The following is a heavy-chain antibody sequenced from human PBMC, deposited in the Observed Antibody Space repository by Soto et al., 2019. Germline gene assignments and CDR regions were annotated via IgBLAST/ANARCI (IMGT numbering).Heavy chain of an antibody. D-gene: IGHD6-13*01. Sequence: GGSLRLSCAASGFTFSSYAMHWVRQAPGKGLEWVAVISYDGSNKYYADSVKGRFTISRDNSKNTLYLQMNSLRAEDTAVYYCARAPPGESAAAGTPGMSWSDTFPYGMDVWGQGTTVTVSS. V-gene: IGHV3-30-3*01. J-gene: IGHJ6*02. CDR1: GFTFSSYA. CDR2: ISYDGSNK. CDR3: ARAPPGESAAAGTPGMSWSDTFPYGMDV.